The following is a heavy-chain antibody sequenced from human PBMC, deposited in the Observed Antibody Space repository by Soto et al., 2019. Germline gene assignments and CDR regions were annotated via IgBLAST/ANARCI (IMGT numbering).Heavy chain of an antibody. J-gene: IGHJ4*02. D-gene: IGHD2-21*01. Sequence: PGGSLRLSCAASGFTFSSYVMHWVRQAPGKGLEWVAIISYDGSSEYYADSVKGRFTISRDNSKSTLYLQMNSLRAEDTALYFCARDSPRPFCGGDSCYLYYFDYWGQGT. CDR2: ISYDGSSE. V-gene: IGHV3-30-3*01. CDR1: GFTFSSYV. CDR3: ARDSPRPFCGGDSCYLYYFDY.